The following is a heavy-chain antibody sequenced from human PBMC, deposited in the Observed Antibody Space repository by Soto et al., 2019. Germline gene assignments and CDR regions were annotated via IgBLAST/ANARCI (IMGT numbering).Heavy chain of an antibody. V-gene: IGHV3-33*01. CDR2: IWYDGSNK. CDR1: GFTFSSYG. Sequence: PGGSLRLSCAASGFTFSSYGMHWVRQAPGKGLEWVAVIWYDGSNKYYADSVKGRFTISRDNSKNTLYLQMNSLRAEDTAVYYCARDMGATAWFFDYWGQGTLGTVSS. CDR3: ARDMGATAWFFDY. D-gene: IGHD1-26*01. J-gene: IGHJ4*02.